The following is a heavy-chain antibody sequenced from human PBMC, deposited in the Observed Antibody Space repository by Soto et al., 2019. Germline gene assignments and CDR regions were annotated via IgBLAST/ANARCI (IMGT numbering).Heavy chain of an antibody. V-gene: IGHV3-21*01. CDR2: ISSSSSYI. J-gene: IGHJ4*02. Sequence: PGGSLRLSCAASGFTFSSYSMNWVRQAPGKGLEWVSSISSSSSYIYYADSVKGRFTISRDNAKNSLYLQMNSLRAEDTAVYYCARDLVRGYYDSSGYKAGFDYWGQGTLVTVSS. CDR1: GFTFSSYS. D-gene: IGHD3-22*01. CDR3: ARDLVRGYYDSSGYKAGFDY.